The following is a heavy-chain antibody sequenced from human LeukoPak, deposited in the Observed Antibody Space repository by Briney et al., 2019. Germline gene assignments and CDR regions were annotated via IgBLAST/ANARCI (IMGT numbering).Heavy chain of an antibody. CDR3: ARNVMDTAMVLFDY. CDR1: GGSISSYY. Sequence: SETLSLTCTVSGGSISSYYWSWIRQPPGMGLEWIGYIYYTGSTNYNPSLKSRVTISVDTSKNQFSLKLTSVTAAGTAVYYCARNVMDTAMVLFDYWGQGPLVTVSS. V-gene: IGHV4-59*01. D-gene: IGHD5-18*01. CDR2: IYYTGST. J-gene: IGHJ4*02.